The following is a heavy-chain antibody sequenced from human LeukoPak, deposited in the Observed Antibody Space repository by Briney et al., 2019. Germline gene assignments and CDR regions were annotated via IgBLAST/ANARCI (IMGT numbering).Heavy chain of an antibody. CDR1: GFAFSGSS. CDR2: TSGSDGTT. CDR3: AYHPGGSFDY. J-gene: IGHJ4*02. D-gene: IGHD3-16*01. V-gene: IGHV3-23*01. Sequence: GGSLSFSCGASGFAFSGSSMGWLRQGPGKGLEWVSTTSGSDGTTYYADPVRGRFTIFSDFSDNILYLFLSSLKAEDAAIYYCAYHPGGSFDYWGQGTLVSVSS.